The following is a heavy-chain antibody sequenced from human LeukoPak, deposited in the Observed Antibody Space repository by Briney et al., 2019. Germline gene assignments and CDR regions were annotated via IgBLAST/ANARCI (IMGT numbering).Heavy chain of an antibody. CDR2: IYTSGST. CDR1: GGSISSGSYY. D-gene: IGHD3-3*01. J-gene: IGHJ3*02. Sequence: SETLSLTCTVSGGSISSGSYYWSWIRQPAGKGLEWIGRIYTSGSTNYNPSLKSRVTISVDTSKNQFSLKLSSVTAADTAVYYCARSGITIFGVVDARRGAFDIWGQGTMVTVSS. V-gene: IGHV4-61*02. CDR3: ARSGITIFGVVDARRGAFDI.